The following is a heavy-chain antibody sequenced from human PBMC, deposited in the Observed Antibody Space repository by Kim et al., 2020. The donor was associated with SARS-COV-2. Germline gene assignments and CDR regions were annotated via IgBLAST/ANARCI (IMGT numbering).Heavy chain of an antibody. CDR3: AREEGAGSRGLGPSLGYYYYGMDV. J-gene: IGHJ6*02. CDR2: INSDGSST. CDR1: GFTFSSYW. Sequence: GGSLRLSCAASGFTFSSYWMHWVRQAPGKGLVWVSRINSDGSSTSYADSVKGRFTISRDNAKNTLYLQMNSLRAEDTAVYYCAREEGAGSRGLGPSLGYYYYGMDVWGQGTTVTVSS. V-gene: IGHV3-74*01. D-gene: IGHD3-10*01.